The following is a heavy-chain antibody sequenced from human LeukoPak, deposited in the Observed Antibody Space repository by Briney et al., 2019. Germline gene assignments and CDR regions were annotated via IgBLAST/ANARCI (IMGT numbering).Heavy chain of an antibody. V-gene: IGHV4-39*07. CDR1: GGSISSSSYY. CDR2: IYYSGST. J-gene: IGHJ4*02. CDR3: ARLLGPFDYVWGSSRST. D-gene: IGHD3-16*02. Sequence: SETLSLTCTVSGGSISSSSYYWGWIRQPPGKGLEWIGSIYYSGSTYYNPSLKSRVTISVDTSKNQFSLKMTSVTAADTAMYYCARLLGPFDYVWGSSRSTWGQGTLVTVSS.